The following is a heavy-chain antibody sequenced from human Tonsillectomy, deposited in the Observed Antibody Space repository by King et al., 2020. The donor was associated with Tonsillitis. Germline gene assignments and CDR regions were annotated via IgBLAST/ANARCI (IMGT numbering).Heavy chain of an antibody. D-gene: IGHD6-19*01. Sequence: VQLVESGGGVVQPGRSLRLSCAASGFTFNTYGMHWVRQAPGKGLEGVAVISYDGSDKYYADSVKGRFTISRDNSKNTLYLQMNSLRAEDTAVYYCAKDFLGVAVAGSYYFDYWGQGTLVTVSS. CDR2: ISYDGSDK. CDR1: GFTFNTYG. V-gene: IGHV3-30*18. CDR3: AKDFLGVAVAGSYYFDY. J-gene: IGHJ4*02.